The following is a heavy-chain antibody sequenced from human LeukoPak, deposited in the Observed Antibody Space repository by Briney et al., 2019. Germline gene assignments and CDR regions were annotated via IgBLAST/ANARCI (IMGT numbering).Heavy chain of an antibody. CDR3: ATKQWLAPPPDS. V-gene: IGHV3-74*01. CDR2: INTDGTVT. D-gene: IGHD6-19*01. J-gene: IGHJ4*02. Sequence: GGSLRLSCAASGFTFSKYWMLWVRQAPGKGLESVSRINTDGTVTTYADSVKGRFTVSRDNADNTMFLQVNSVGDEDTAVYYCATKQWLAPPPDSWGQGTPVTVSS. CDR1: GFTFSKYW.